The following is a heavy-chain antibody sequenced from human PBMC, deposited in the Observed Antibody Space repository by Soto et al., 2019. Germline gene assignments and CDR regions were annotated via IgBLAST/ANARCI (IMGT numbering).Heavy chain of an antibody. CDR3: AKDAYYDVSGEFDP. V-gene: IGHV3-23*01. Sequence: EVQLLESGGGWVQPGGSLRLSCAASGFTFSSYAMSWVRQAPGKGLEWVSAISGSGGSTYYADSVKGRFTISRDNSKTTLYLQMHSLRADDAAIYYCAKDAYYDVSGEFDPWGQGTLVTVSS. CDR2: ISGSGGST. J-gene: IGHJ5*02. CDR1: GFTFSSYA. D-gene: IGHD3-3*01.